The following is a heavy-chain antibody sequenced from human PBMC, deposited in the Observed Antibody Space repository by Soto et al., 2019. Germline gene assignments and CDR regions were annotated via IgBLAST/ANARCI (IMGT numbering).Heavy chain of an antibody. V-gene: IGHV4-4*02. Sequence: SKTLALTCAFSVDTIRKNVWCSWVRQPPGKGLEWIGEIFYTGATDYNPSLKSRVTISVDTSKNHFSLELRSVTAADTAIYYCARDLGLTGHYLRGAFDSWGQGALVTVSS. CDR1: VDTIRKNVW. CDR3: ARDLGLTGHYLRGAFDS. CDR2: IFYTGAT. D-gene: IGHD3-10*01. J-gene: IGHJ5*01.